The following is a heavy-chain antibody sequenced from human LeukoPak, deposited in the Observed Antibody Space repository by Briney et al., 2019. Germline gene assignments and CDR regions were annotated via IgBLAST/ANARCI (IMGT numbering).Heavy chain of an antibody. CDR3: ARFETTVTTVSFDP. Sequence: SETLSLTCAVYGGSFSGYYWSWIRQPPGKGLEWIGEINHSGSTNYNPSLKSRVTISVDTSKNQFSLKLSSVTAADAAVYYCARFETTVTTVSFDPWGQGTLVTVSS. CDR1: GGSFSGYY. D-gene: IGHD4-17*01. J-gene: IGHJ5*02. V-gene: IGHV4-34*01. CDR2: INHSGST.